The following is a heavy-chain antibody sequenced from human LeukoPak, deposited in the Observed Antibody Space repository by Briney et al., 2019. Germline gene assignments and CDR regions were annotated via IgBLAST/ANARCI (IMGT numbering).Heavy chain of an antibody. D-gene: IGHD2-15*01. CDR3: ASATVVVAGYYYYYGMDV. J-gene: IGHJ6*02. Sequence: ASVKVSCKASGGTFSSYAISWVRQAPGHGLEWMGGIIPIFGTANYAQKFQGRVTITADESTSTAYMELSSLRSEDTAVYYCASATVVVAGYYYYYGMDVWGQGTTVTVSS. V-gene: IGHV1-69*13. CDR1: GGTFSSYA. CDR2: IIPIFGTA.